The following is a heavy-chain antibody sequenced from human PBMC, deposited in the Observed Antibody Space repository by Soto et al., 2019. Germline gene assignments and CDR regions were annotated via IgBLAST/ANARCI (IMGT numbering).Heavy chain of an antibody. Sequence: EGSLRLSCAASGFTFSSSAMSWVRQAPGKGLEWVSAISGSGGSTYYADTVKGRFTVSRDNSKNTLYLQMNSLRAEDTAVYYCARSGYYYPLDFDHWGQGNLVTVSS. J-gene: IGHJ4*02. V-gene: IGHV3-23*01. CDR1: GFTFSSSA. CDR2: ISGSGGST. D-gene: IGHD3-22*01. CDR3: ARSGYYYPLDFDH.